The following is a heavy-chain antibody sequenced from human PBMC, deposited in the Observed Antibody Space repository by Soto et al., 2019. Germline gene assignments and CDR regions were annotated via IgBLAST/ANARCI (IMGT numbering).Heavy chain of an antibody. CDR2: IKRDGSAS. D-gene: IGHD5-12*01. Sequence: EVQLVESGGGLVQPGESRRLSCAVSGFTFSSHWMSWVRQAPGQGREWVATIKRDGSASYYVDSVKGRFTISRDNANDSLYLQRNRLRADDTAGYYCVREQGKDIWASAQDCWGHGTTVTVSS. CDR3: VREQGKDIWASAQDC. V-gene: IGHV3-7*01. CDR1: GFTFSSHW. J-gene: IGHJ3*01.